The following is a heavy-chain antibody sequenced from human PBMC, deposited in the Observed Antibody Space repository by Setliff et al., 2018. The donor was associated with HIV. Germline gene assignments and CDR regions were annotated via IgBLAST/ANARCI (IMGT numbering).Heavy chain of an antibody. Sequence: SETLSLTCAVSSGSISSSNWWSWVRQPPGEELEWIGEIYHSGSTNYNPSLKSRVTISLDRFKNQFSLKLTSVTAADTAVYYCASRVPAARHFDYWGQGTLVTVSS. CDR3: ASRVPAARHFDY. D-gene: IGHD2-2*01. CDR1: SGSISSSNW. CDR2: IYHSGST. J-gene: IGHJ4*02. V-gene: IGHV4-4*02.